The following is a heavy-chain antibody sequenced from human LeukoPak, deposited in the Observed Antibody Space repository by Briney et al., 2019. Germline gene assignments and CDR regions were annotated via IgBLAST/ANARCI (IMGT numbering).Heavy chain of an antibody. CDR2: INAGNGNT. V-gene: IGHV1-3*01. D-gene: IGHD2-2*01. J-gene: IGHJ4*02. Sequence: ASVKVSCKASGYTFTSYAMHWVRQAPGQRLEWMGWINAGNGNTKYSQKFQGRVTITRDTSASTAYMELSSLRSEDTAVYYCARTSDWEYYFDYWGQGTLVTVSS. CDR3: ARTSDWEYYFDY. CDR1: GYTFTSYA.